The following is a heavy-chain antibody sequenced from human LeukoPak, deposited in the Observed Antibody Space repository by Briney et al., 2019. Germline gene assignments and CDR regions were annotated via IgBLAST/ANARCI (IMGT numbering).Heavy chain of an antibody. J-gene: IGHJ6*03. CDR3: PRGYYYYMDV. Sequence: PGGSLRLSCAASGFTFADYGMSWVRQAPGKGLEWVSGINWNGGSTGYADSVKGRFTISRDNAKNSLYLQMNSLRAEDTALYFCPRGYYYYMDVWGKGTTVTVSS. CDR2: INWNGGST. CDR1: GFTFADYG. V-gene: IGHV3-20*04.